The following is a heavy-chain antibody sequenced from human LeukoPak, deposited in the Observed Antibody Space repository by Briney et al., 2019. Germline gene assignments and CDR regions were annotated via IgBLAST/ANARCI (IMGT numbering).Heavy chain of an antibody. V-gene: IGHV3-23*01. CDR1: GFTFSNYA. D-gene: IGHD6-19*01. CDR2: FSGSGGST. J-gene: IGHJ4*02. Sequence: PGGSLRLSCAASGFTFSNYAMSWVRQAPGKGLEWVSTFSGSGGSTYYADSVKGRFTISRDNSKNTLYLQMNSLRAEDTAVYYCARDIGSGWYNYFDYWGQGTLVTVSS. CDR3: ARDIGSGWYNYFDY.